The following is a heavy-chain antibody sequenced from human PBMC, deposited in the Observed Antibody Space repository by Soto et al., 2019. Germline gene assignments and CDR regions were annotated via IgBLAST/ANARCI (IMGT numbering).Heavy chain of an antibody. J-gene: IGHJ4*02. CDR2: ISYDGSNK. V-gene: IGHV3-30-3*01. CDR3: ARELDYGDYGVDY. CDR1: GFTFSSYA. D-gene: IGHD4-17*01. Sequence: QVQLVESGGGVVQPGRSLRLSCAASGFTFSSYAMHWVRQAPGKGLEWVAVISYDGSNKYYADSVKGRFTISRDNAKNTLSLQMNSLRAEDTAVYYCARELDYGDYGVDYWGQGTLVTVSS.